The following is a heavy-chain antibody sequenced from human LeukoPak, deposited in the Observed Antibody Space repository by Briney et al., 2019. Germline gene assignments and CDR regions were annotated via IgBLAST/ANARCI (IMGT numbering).Heavy chain of an antibody. J-gene: IGHJ4*02. CDR3: ARVDNYDILTGYYPYYFDY. CDR1: GFTFSSYS. CDR2: ISSSSSYI. V-gene: IGHV3-21*01. D-gene: IGHD3-9*01. Sequence: GSLRLSCAASGFTFSSYSMNWVRQAPGKGLEWVSSISSSSSYIYYADSVKGRFTISRDNAKNSLYLQMNSLRAEDTAVYYCARVDNYDILTGYYPYYFDYWGQGTLVTVSS.